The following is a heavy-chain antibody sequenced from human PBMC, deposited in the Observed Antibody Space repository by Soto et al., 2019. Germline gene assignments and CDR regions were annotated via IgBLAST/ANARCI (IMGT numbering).Heavy chain of an antibody. V-gene: IGHV1-46*03. J-gene: IGHJ4*02. CDR3: ARGLDILTGYYVGY. CDR1: GGAFSTSS. Sequence: ASVKVSCKASGGAFSTSSINWVRQAPGQGLEWMGRINPSGGSTSYAQKFQGRVTMTRDTSTSTVYMELSSLRSEDTAVYYCARGLDILTGYYVGYWGQGTLVTVSS. D-gene: IGHD3-9*01. CDR2: INPSGGST.